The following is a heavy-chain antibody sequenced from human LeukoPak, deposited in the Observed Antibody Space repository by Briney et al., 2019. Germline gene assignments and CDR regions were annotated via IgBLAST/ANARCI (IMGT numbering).Heavy chain of an antibody. CDR3: ARAYCSSTSRYADYYYGMDV. V-gene: IGHV3-33*08. J-gene: IGHJ6*02. D-gene: IGHD2-2*01. CDR1: GFTFSSYW. CDR2: IWYDGSNK. Sequence: GGSLRLSCAASGFTFSSYWMNWARQAPGKGLEWVAAIWYDGSNKNYADSVKGRFTISRDNSKNTLYLQMNSLRAEDTAVYYCARAYCSSTSRYADYYYGMDVWGQGTTVTVSS.